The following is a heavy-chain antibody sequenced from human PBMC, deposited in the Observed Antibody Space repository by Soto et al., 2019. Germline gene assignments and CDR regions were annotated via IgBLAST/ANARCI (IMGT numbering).Heavy chain of an antibody. D-gene: IGHD6-19*01. V-gene: IGHV4-39*01. CDR3: ARQEGYTSGCQGY. J-gene: IGHJ4*02. Sequence: PSETLSLTCTVSGGSISSGGYYWGWIRQPPGEGLEWIGSIYYNGRTNYNPSLGSRVTISLDTSKNQISLKLSPVTAADTAVYYCARQEGYTSGCQGYWGQGTLVTVSS. CDR2: IYYNGRT. CDR1: GGSISSGGYY.